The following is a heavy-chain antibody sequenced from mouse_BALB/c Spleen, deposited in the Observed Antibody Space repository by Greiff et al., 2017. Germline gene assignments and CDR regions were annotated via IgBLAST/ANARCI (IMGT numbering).Heavy chain of an antibody. Sequence: VQLQQSGPGLVAPSQSLSITCTVSGFSLTDYGVSWIRQPPGKGLEWLGVIWGGGSTYYNSALKSRLSISKDNSKSQVFLKMNSLQTDDTAMYYCAKHSLYYYGSSPYYAMDYWGQGTSVTVSS. V-gene: IGHV2-6-5*01. CDR2: IWGGGST. J-gene: IGHJ4*01. D-gene: IGHD1-1*01. CDR3: AKHSLYYYGSSPYYAMDY. CDR1: GFSLTDYG.